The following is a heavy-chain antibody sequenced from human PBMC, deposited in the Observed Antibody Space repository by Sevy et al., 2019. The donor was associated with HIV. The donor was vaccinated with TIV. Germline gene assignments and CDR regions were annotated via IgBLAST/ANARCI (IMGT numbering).Heavy chain of an antibody. D-gene: IGHD2-15*01. CDR2: IYYSGST. Sequence: SETLSLTCTVSGGSISSSSYYWGWIRQPPGKGLEWIGSIYYSGSTYYNPSLKSRVTISVDTSKNHFSLKLSSVTAADTAVYYCARQAHGYCSGGSCYSTVPAFDIWGQGTMVTVSS. V-gene: IGHV4-39*01. CDR1: GGSISSSSYY. J-gene: IGHJ3*02. CDR3: ARQAHGYCSGGSCYSTVPAFDI.